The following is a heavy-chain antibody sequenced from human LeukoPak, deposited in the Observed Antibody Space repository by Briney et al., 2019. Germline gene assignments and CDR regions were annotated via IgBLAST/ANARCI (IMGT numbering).Heavy chain of an antibody. J-gene: IGHJ4*02. D-gene: IGHD5-24*01. V-gene: IGHV4-39*07. CDR1: GGSISSSSYY. Sequence: AETLSLTCTVSGGSISSSSYYWGWLRQPPGKGLEWIGSMYYSGSTYYNPSLKSQITIRVDTTKNPFSRKLSAVTAEDTAVYYCASYWEMATIFGGSKPLFDYWGQGTLVTVSS. CDR2: MYYSGST. CDR3: ASYWEMATIFGGSKPLFDY.